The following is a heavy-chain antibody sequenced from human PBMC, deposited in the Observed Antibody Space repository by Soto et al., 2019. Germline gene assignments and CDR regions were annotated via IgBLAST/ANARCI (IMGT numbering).Heavy chain of an antibody. CDR2: IYYSGST. J-gene: IGHJ4*02. Sequence: LHLLEKRLEWIGYIYYSGSTNYNPPLKSRVTISVDTSKNQFSLKLSSVTAADTAVYYCAAYGSSGKPFSYWDQGTLVRVSS. D-gene: IGHD3-22*01. CDR3: AAYGSSGKPFSY. V-gene: IGHV4-59*01.